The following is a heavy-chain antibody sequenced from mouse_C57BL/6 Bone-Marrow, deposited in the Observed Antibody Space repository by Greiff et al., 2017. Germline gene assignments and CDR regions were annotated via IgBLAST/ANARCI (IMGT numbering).Heavy chain of an antibody. CDR1: GYSITSGYY. CDR2: ISYDGSN. Sequence: EVQRVESGPGLVKPSQSLSLTCSVTGYSITSGYYWNWIRQFPGNKLEWMGYISYDGSNNYNPSLKNRISITRDTSKNQFFLKLNSVTTEDTATYYCAREIYYYGSSYHFDYWGQGTTLTVSS. D-gene: IGHD1-1*01. CDR3: AREIYYYGSSYHFDY. J-gene: IGHJ2*01. V-gene: IGHV3-6*01.